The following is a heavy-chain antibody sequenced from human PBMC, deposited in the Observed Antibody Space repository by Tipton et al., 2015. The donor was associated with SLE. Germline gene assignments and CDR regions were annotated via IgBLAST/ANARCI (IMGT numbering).Heavy chain of an antibody. Sequence: TLSLTCAVYGGSFSGYYWSWIRQPPGKGLEWIGEINHSGSTNYNLSLKSRVTISVDTSKNQFSLKLSSVTAADTAVYYCARGLDYGDLDAFDIWGQGTMVTVSS. CDR1: GGSFSGYY. CDR3: ARGLDYGDLDAFDI. V-gene: IGHV4-34*01. D-gene: IGHD4-17*01. CDR2: INHSGST. J-gene: IGHJ3*02.